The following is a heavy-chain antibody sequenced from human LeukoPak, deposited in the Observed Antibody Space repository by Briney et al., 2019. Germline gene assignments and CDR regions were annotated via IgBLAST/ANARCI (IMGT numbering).Heavy chain of an antibody. CDR2: INHSGST. CDR1: GGSFSGYY. V-gene: IGHV4-34*01. Sequence: SETLSLTCAVYGGSFSGYYWSWIRQPPGKGLEWIGEINHSGSTNYNPSLKSRVTISVDTSKNQFSLKLSSVTAADTAVYYCARSIAAAGILSGDWFDPWGQGTLVTVSS. D-gene: IGHD6-13*01. CDR3: ARSIAAAGILSGDWFDP. J-gene: IGHJ5*02.